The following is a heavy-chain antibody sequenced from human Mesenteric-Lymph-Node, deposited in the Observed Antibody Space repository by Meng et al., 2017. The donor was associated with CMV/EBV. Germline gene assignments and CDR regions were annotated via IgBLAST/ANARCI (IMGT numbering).Heavy chain of an antibody. D-gene: IGHD4-23*01. CDR3: AKGSEYGGNRRSYFDY. CDR1: GFTFSNYA. CDR2: FGSTGAT. Sequence: GESLKISCAASGFTFSNYAMSWVRQAPGKGLEWVSTFGSTGATYYADSVKGRFTISRDNSKNTLYLQMNSLRAEDTAVYYCAKGSEYGGNRRSYFDYWGQGTLVTVSS. V-gene: IGHV3-23*01. J-gene: IGHJ4*02.